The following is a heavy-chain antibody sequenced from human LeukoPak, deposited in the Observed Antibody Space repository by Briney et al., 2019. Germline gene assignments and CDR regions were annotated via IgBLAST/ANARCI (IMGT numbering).Heavy chain of an antibody. J-gene: IGHJ4*02. D-gene: IGHD4/OR15-4a*01. CDR3: AREAFTTRCYDS. Sequence: GASVKVSCKASGYTFTSYGISWVRQAPGQGLEWMGWISGYNGNTDYAQKLQGRVTMTTDTYTSTVYMELRSLRSDDTAVYYCAREAFTTRCYDSWGQGTLVTVSS. CDR2: ISGYNGNT. V-gene: IGHV1-18*01. CDR1: GYTFTSYG.